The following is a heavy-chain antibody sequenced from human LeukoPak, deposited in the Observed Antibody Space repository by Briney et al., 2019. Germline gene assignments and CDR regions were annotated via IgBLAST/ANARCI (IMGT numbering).Heavy chain of an antibody. V-gene: IGHV3-33*01. CDR3: ARAKGCSSTSCPIWGPFDY. J-gene: IGHJ4*02. Sequence: GRSLRLSFSAAAFTFIIYGIHWVRQAPRKGLECVSVICYDGSNKYYADCGKGCFTPSRDNSKTTPYLPINSLSAEDTAVYSSARAKGCSSTSCPIWGPFDYWGQGTLVTVSS. CDR1: AFTFIIYG. CDR2: ICYDGSNK. D-gene: IGHD2-2*01.